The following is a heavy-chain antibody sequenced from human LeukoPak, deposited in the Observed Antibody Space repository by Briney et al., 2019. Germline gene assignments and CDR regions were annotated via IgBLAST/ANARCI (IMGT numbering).Heavy chain of an antibody. CDR2: INKDGSGT. Sequence: GGPLRLSCAASGFTFSNYWMHWVRQAPGKGLVWVSRINKDGSGTSYADPVKGRFTSSRDNAKNTLYLQMNSLRAEDTAVYYCAKGEDYYQYGMDVWGQGTTVTVSS. J-gene: IGHJ6*02. D-gene: IGHD1-26*01. V-gene: IGHV3-74*01. CDR1: GFTFSNYW. CDR3: AKGEDYYQYGMDV.